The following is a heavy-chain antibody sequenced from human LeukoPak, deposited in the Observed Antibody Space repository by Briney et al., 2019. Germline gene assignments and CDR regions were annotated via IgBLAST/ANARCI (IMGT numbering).Heavy chain of an antibody. D-gene: IGHD6-19*01. V-gene: IGHV1-8*02. CDR3: ARVRYSSGWWLIGY. J-gene: IGHJ4*02. CDR2: ISPYNGNT. CDR1: GYTFTSYG. Sequence: ASVKVSCKASGYTFTSYGISWVRQAPGQGLEWMGWISPYNGNTGYAQKFQGRVTMTRNTSISTAYMELSSLRSEDTAVYYCARVRYSSGWWLIGYWGQGTLVTVSS.